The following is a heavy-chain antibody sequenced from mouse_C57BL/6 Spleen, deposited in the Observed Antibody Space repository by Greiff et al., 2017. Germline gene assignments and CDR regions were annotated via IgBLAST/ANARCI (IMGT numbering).Heavy chain of an antibody. D-gene: IGHD1-1*01. Sequence: VQLQQSGAELVRPGASVTLSCTASGFNIKDDYMHWVKQRPEQGLEWIGWIDPENGDTEYASKFQGKATITADTSSNTAYLQLSSLTSEDTAVYYCTTDYGSRFAYWGQGTLVTVSA. CDR1: GFNIKDDY. J-gene: IGHJ3*01. CDR3: TTDYGSRFAY. CDR2: IDPENGDT. V-gene: IGHV14-4*01.